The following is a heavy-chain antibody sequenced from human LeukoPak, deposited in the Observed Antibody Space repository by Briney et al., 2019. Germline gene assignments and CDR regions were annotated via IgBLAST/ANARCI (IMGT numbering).Heavy chain of an antibody. J-gene: IGHJ5*02. Sequence: PWGALRLSCAASGFTVSSNYMSWVRQAPGKGLEWVSAISGSGGSTYYADSVKGRFTISRDNSKNTLYLQMNSLRAEDTAVYYCAKPGIAVAGISNWFDPWGQGTLVTVSS. CDR1: GFTVSSNY. CDR2: ISGSGGST. CDR3: AKPGIAVAGISNWFDP. V-gene: IGHV3-23*01. D-gene: IGHD6-19*01.